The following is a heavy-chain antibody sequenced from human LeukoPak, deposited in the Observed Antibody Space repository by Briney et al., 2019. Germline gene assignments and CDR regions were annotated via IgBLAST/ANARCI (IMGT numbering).Heavy chain of an antibody. V-gene: IGHV3-15*01. Sequence: GGSLRLSCAASGFXFNNAWITWVRQAPGKGLEWVGRIRSKSDGGTADHAAPVKGRFTISRDDSKNTLYLHMNSLKTEDTAVYYCATDRGALTNWGQGTLVTVSS. J-gene: IGHJ4*02. CDR3: ATDRGALTN. CDR2: IRSKSDGGTA. D-gene: IGHD3-10*01. CDR1: GFXFNNAW.